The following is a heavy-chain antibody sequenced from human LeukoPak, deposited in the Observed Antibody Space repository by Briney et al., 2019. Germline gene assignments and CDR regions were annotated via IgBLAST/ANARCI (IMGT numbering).Heavy chain of an antibody. J-gene: IGHJ4*02. CDR1: GYTFTSYG. CDR3: ATAPTYYDFWSGYSNPGFDY. V-gene: IGHV1-18*01. CDR2: ISAYNGNT. Sequence: GASVKVSCKASGYTFTSYGISWVRQAPGQGLEWMGWISAYNGNTNYAQKLQGRATMTTDTSTSTAYMELRSLRSDDTAVYYCATAPTYYDFWSGYSNPGFDYWGQGTLVTVSS. D-gene: IGHD3-3*01.